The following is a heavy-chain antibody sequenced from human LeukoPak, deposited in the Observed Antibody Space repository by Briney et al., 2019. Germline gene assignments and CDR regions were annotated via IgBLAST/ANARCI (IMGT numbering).Heavy chain of an antibody. CDR1: GFTLSDYD. CDR2: IGTVANT. D-gene: IGHD6-19*01. Sequence: PGGSLRLSCAASGFTLSDYDMHWVRQAAGSGLEWVSSIGTVANTYYADSAKGRFTISRENANHSLYLQMNSLRADDTAVYYCARETPVAGTNYYAMDVWGQGTTVTVSS. V-gene: IGHV3-13*01. J-gene: IGHJ6*02. CDR3: ARETPVAGTNYYAMDV.